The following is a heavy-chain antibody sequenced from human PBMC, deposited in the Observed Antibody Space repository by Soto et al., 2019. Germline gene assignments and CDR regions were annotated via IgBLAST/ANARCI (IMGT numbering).Heavy chain of an antibody. CDR3: AKHGGCCYVDY. Sequence: QVQLVESGGGVVQPGRSLRLSCAASGFTFSSYGMHWVRQAPGKGLERVAVISYEGSNKYYADSVKGRFTISRDNSKNTLYLQMNSLRAEDTAVYYCAKHGGCCYVDYWGQGTLVTVSS. D-gene: IGHD2-15*01. CDR1: GFTFSSYG. CDR2: ISYEGSNK. V-gene: IGHV3-30*18. J-gene: IGHJ4*02.